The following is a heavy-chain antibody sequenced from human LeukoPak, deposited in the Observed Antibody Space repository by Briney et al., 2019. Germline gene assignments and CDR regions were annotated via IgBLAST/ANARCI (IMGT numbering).Heavy chain of an antibody. V-gene: IGHV1-24*01. D-gene: IGHD2-21*02. J-gene: IGHJ3*02. CDR3: ATVSQNCGGDCFDAFDI. CDR2: FDPEDGET. CDR1: GYTLTELS. Sequence: ASVKVSCKVSGYTLTELSMHWVRQAPGKGHEWMGGFDPEDGETIYAQKFQGRVTMTEDTSTDTAYMELSSLRSEDTAVYYCATVSQNCGGDCFDAFDIWGQGTMVTVSS.